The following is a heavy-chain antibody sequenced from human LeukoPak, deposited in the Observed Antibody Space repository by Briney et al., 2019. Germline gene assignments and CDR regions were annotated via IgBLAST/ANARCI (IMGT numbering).Heavy chain of an antibody. J-gene: IGHJ6*02. CDR1: GYTFTSYY. CDR3: ARRTIWFGELLVFRGHYYYGMDV. V-gene: IGHV1-8*02. Sequence: ASVKVSCKASGYTFTSYYMHWVRQATGQGLEWMGWMNPNSGNTGYAQKFQGRVTMTRNTSISTAYMELSSLRSEDTAVYYCARRTIWFGELLVFRGHYYYGMDVWGQGTTVTVSS. D-gene: IGHD3-10*01. CDR2: MNPNSGNT.